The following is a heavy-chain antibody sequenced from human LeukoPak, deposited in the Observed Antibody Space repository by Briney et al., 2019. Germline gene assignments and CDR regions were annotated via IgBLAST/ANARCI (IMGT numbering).Heavy chain of an antibody. CDR2: ISGDGGST. J-gene: IGHJ4*02. CDR3: AKDISHDYVWGSYRPRQIYYFDY. Sequence: GGSLRLSCAASGFTFDDYAMHWVRQAPGKGLEWVSLISGDGGSTYYADSVKGRFTISRDNSKNSLYLQMNSLRTEDTALYYCAKDISHDYVWGSYRPRQIYYFDYWGQGTLVTVSS. D-gene: IGHD3-16*02. V-gene: IGHV3-43*02. CDR1: GFTFDDYA.